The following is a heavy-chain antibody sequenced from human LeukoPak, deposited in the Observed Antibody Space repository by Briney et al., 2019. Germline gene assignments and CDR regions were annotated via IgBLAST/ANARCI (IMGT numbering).Heavy chain of an antibody. Sequence: ASVKVSCKASGYTFTSYDINWVRQATGQGLEWMGWMNTNSGNTGYAQKFQGRVTMTRNTSISTAYMGLSSLRSEDTAVYYCARVFPSYYYDSSGPTDYWGQGTLVTVSS. D-gene: IGHD3-22*01. CDR2: MNTNSGNT. CDR1: GYTFTSYD. CDR3: ARVFPSYYYDSSGPTDY. V-gene: IGHV1-8*01. J-gene: IGHJ4*02.